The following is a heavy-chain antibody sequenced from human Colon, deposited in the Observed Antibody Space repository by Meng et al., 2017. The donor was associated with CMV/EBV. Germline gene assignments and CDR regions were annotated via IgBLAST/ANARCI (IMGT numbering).Heavy chain of an antibody. CDR3: AKVSSFQLLDYFDY. Sequence: SLKISCAASGFTFDDYAMHWVRQAPGKGLEWVSGIGLNSGSIGYADSVKGRFTISRDNAKTSMYLQMNSLSADDTALYYCAKVSSFQLLDYFDYWGQGTLVTVSS. CDR2: IGLNSGSI. D-gene: IGHD2-2*01. V-gene: IGHV3-9*01. J-gene: IGHJ4*02. CDR1: GFTFDDYA.